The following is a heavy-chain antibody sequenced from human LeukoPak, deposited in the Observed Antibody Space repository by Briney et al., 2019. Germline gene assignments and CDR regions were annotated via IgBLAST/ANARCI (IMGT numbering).Heavy chain of an antibody. D-gene: IGHD2-2*02. J-gene: IGHJ3*02. V-gene: IGHV1-69*13. Sequence: SVKVSCKASGYTFTGYYIHWVRQAPGLGLEWMGGIIHIFGTADYAQKFQGRVTITADESTSTAYMALSSLRSEDTAVYYCARRSGFVVAPAAIPAFDIWGQGTMVTVSS. CDR3: ARRSGFVVAPAAIPAFDI. CDR1: GYTFTGYY. CDR2: IIHIFGTA.